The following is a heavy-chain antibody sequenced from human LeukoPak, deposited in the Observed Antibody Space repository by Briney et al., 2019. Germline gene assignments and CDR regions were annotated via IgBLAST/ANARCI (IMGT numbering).Heavy chain of an antibody. D-gene: IGHD6-19*01. CDR1: GFTFRSYA. CDR3: ARGSPSPIAVAGGAFDI. J-gene: IGHJ3*02. Sequence: GGSLRLSCAASGFTFRSYAMQWVRQAPGKGLEWVSYITYNSGTIFYADSVKGRFTISRDNAKDSLYLQMSSLRDEDTAVYYCARGSPSPIAVAGGAFDIWGQGTMVTVSS. V-gene: IGHV3-48*02. CDR2: ITYNSGTI.